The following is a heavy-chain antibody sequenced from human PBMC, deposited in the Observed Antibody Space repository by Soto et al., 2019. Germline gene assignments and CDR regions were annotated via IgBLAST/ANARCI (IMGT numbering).Heavy chain of an antibody. J-gene: IGHJ4*02. CDR3: TRANWYSEY. CDR2: IYYTGGP. Sequence: TSETLSLTCTVSGGSISGYYWSWIRQPPGKGLEWIGNIYYTGGPNYNPSLKSRVTMSVDTSRNQISLKLTTVTAADTAVYYCTRANWYSEYWGQGTLVTVSS. V-gene: IGHV4-59*01. CDR1: GGSISGYY. D-gene: IGHD7-27*01.